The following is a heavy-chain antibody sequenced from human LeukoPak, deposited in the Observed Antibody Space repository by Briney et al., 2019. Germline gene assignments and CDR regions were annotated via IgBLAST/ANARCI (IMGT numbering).Heavy chain of an antibody. D-gene: IGHD6-19*01. CDR3: ANTYSSGFAHYFDY. CDR1: GYTFTSYD. Sequence: ASVKVSCKASGYTFTSYDINWVRQATGQGLEWMGWMNPNSGNTGYAQKFQGRVTITRNTSISTAYMELSSLRSEDTAVYYCANTYSSGFAHYFDYWGQGTLVTVSS. J-gene: IGHJ4*02. V-gene: IGHV1-8*03. CDR2: MNPNSGNT.